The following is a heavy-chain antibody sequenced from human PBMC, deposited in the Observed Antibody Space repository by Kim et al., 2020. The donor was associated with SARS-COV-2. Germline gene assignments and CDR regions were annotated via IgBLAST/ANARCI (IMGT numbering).Heavy chain of an antibody. Sequence: GGSLRLSCAASGFTFSSYAMHWVRQAPGKGLEWVAVISYDGSNKYYADSVKGRFTISRDNSKNTLYLQMNSLRAEDTAVYYCARDPLGGIAARRYYYYGMDVWGQGTTVTVSS. J-gene: IGHJ6*02. V-gene: IGHV3-30-3*01. CDR1: GFTFSSYA. CDR2: ISYDGSNK. D-gene: IGHD6-6*01. CDR3: ARDPLGGIAARRYYYYGMDV.